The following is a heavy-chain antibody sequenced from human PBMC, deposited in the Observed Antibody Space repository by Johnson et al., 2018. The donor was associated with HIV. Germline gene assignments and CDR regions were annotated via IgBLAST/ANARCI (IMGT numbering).Heavy chain of an antibody. CDR1: GLSVSNNY. CDR3: ARSSSTAAPGRDAFDI. J-gene: IGHJ3*02. V-gene: IGHV3-66*01. CDR2: LSSGGDT. D-gene: IGHD6-13*01. Sequence: MQLVESGGGLVKPGGSLRLSCAASGLSVSNNYMTWVRQAPGKGLEWVSVLSSGGDTWYAGSVTGRFTISRDNSKSTLYLQMNSLRAGDTAVYYCARSSSTAAPGRDAFDIWGQGTMVTVSS.